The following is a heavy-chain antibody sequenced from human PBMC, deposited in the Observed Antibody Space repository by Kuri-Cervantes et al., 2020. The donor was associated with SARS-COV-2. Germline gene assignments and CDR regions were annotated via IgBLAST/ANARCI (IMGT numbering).Heavy chain of an antibody. CDR2: ISAYNGNT. V-gene: IGHV1-18*01. CDR3: ARDLRYFDWPLISDY. J-gene: IGHJ4*02. D-gene: IGHD3-9*01. CDR1: GYTFTGYG. Sequence: ASVKVSCKASGYTFTGYGISWVRQAPGQGLEWMGWISAYNGNTNYAQKLQGRVTMTTDTSTSTAYMELRGLRSDDTAVYYCARDLRYFDWPLISDYWGQGTLVTVSS.